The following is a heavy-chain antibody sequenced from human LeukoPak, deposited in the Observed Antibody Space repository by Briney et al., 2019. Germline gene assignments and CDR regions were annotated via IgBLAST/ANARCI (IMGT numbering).Heavy chain of an antibody. V-gene: IGHV4-4*07. CDR2: IYIRGAT. CDR3: ARGHNSGWRNFDY. Sequence: SSETLSLTCTVSGGSVSSYYWNWIRQPAGKGLEWIGHIYIRGATNYNPSVKSRVTMSVDTSKNQFSLKVSSVTAADTAVYYCARGHNSGWRNFDYWGQGTLVTVSS. D-gene: IGHD6-19*01. J-gene: IGHJ4*02. CDR1: GGSVSSYY.